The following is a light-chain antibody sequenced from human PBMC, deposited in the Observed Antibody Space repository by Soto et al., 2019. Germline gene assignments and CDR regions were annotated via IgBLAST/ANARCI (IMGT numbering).Light chain of an antibody. CDR1: SSDVGSYNL. CDR3: CSYAGGTSVV. V-gene: IGLV2-23*01. CDR2: EDI. Sequence: QSALTQPASVSGSPGQSITISCTGTSSDVGSYNLVSWYQQHPGKAPKLMIYEDIERPSGVSNRFSGSKSGNTASLTISGPEPEDEADYYCCSYAGGTSVVFGGGTKLTVL. J-gene: IGLJ2*01.